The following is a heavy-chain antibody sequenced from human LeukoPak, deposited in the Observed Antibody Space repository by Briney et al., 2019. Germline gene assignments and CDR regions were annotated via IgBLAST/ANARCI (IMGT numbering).Heavy chain of an antibody. CDR1: GYKFTRYW. CDR3: ARRRDLYSGSYYPFDY. V-gene: IGHV5-51*01. J-gene: IGHJ4*02. CDR2: IYPGDSDA. Sequence: GESLKISCKGSGYKFTRYWIGWVRQMPGKGLKWMGIIYPGDSDARYSPSFQGQVTISADKSISTAYLQWSSLKASDTAMYYCARRRDLYSGSYYPFDYWGQGTLVTVSS. D-gene: IGHD1-26*01.